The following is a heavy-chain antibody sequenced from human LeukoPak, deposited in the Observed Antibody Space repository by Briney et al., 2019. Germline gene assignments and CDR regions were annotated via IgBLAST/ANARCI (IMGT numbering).Heavy chain of an antibody. CDR2: MYYNGST. CDR3: ARGQWLPVYDF. CDR1: GDSISSSSYY. D-gene: IGHD3-22*01. J-gene: IGHJ4*02. Sequence: SETLSLTCTVSGDSISSSSYYWGWLRQPPGKGLEWIGNMYYNGSTNYNPSLNSRVTISVDTSKNHFSLKLSSVTAADTAVYYCARGQWLPVYDFWGQGILVTVSS. V-gene: IGHV4-39*07.